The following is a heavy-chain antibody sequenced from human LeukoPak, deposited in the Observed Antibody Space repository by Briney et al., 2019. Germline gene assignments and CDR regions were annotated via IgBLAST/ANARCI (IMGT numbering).Heavy chain of an antibody. CDR1: GFTFSSYA. V-gene: IGHV3-48*04. CDR2: ISSIGSTI. J-gene: IGHJ4*02. CDR3: ARDAGDYFDY. Sequence: GGSLRLSCAASGFTFSSYAMHWVRQAPGKGLEWVSYISSIGSTIYYADSVKGRFTISRDNAKNSLYLQMNSLRAEDTAVYYCARDAGDYFDYWGQGTLVTVSS.